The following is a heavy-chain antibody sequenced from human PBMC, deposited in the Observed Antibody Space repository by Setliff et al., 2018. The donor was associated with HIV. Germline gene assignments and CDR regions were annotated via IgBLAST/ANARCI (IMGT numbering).Heavy chain of an antibody. Sequence: SETLSLTCNVSGGSMGTHFWSWIRQPPGRGLEWIGFVSFIVNTNYNPALKSRVTISVDTSKRQFSLKLKSMTAADTAVYYCARENGDCSGGACYFMLDSWGQGTRVTVSS. J-gene: IGHJ4*02. V-gene: IGHV4-59*11. CDR2: VSFIVNT. D-gene: IGHD2-15*01. CDR1: GGSMGTHF. CDR3: ARENGDCSGGACYFMLDS.